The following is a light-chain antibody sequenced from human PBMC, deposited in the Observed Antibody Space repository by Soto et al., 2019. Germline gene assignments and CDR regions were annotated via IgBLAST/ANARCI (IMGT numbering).Light chain of an antibody. V-gene: IGLV1-44*01. J-gene: IGLJ1*01. CDR2: TNN. CDR3: ASWDDSLNGYV. CDR1: SSNIVSDT. Sequence: QSVLTQPPSASGTPGQRVTISCSGGSSNIVSDTVNWYQHLPGTAPKLLIYTNNQRPSGVPDRFSGSKSGTSASLTIIGFQSEDEAEYYCASWDDSLNGYVFGTGNKVTVL.